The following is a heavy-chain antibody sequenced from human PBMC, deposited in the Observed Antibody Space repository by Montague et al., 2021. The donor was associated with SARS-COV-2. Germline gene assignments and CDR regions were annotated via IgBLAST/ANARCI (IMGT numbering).Heavy chain of an antibody. Sequence: SETLSLTCAVYGKSFSGYYWTWIRQSPGRGLEWIAEINDGGTTNYNWSLKSRVTISVDTSKNQFSLKLNSVTVADTAVYYCARWDPQIRTLFGFRGKSANDYWGQGTLVTVSS. CDR1: GKSFSGYY. V-gene: IGHV4-34*01. CDR3: ARWDPQIRTLFGFRGKSANDY. CDR2: INDGGTT. D-gene: IGHD4-23*01. J-gene: IGHJ4*02.